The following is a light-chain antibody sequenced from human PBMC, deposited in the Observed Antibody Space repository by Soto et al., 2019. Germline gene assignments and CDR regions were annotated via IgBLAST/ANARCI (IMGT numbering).Light chain of an antibody. CDR1: SSDIGNLY. Sequence: QAVVTQPPSVSAAPGQKVTISCSGSSSDIGNLYVSWYQQVPGTAPKLLIYDNNKRPSGIPDRFSGSKSGTSATLGITGLQTGDEADYYCGTWDSSLSTYVFGAGTKVTVL. V-gene: IGLV1-51*01. CDR2: DNN. CDR3: GTWDSSLSTYV. J-gene: IGLJ1*01.